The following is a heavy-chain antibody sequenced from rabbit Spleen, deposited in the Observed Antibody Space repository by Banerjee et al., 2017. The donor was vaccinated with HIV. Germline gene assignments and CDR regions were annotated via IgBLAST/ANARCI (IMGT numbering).Heavy chain of an antibody. CDR2: IDPVFGVT. Sequence: QEQLVESGGGLVKPEGSLTLTCKASGFSFSDKAVMCWVRQAPGKGLEWIGSIDPVFGVTNYASWVNGRFTISRDNAQNTVELQMNSLTAADTATYFCARDYNSAWDLWGPGTLVTVS. CDR3: ARDYNSAWDL. D-gene: IGHD4-1*01. V-gene: IGHV1S47*01. CDR1: GFSFSDKA. J-gene: IGHJ4*01.